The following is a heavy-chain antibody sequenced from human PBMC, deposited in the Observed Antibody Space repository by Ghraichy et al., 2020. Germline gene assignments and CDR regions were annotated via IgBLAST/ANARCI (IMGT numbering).Heavy chain of an antibody. CDR2: ISRSGSST. D-gene: IGHD3-10*01. CDR1: GFTFSDAW. CDR3: AKARLWFGELYPLYSGMDV. V-gene: IGHV3-23*01. J-gene: IGHJ6*02. Sequence: GGLRLSCAASGFTFSDAWMSWVRQAPGKGLEWVSGISRSGSSTYYADSVKGRFTISRDNSKNTVYLQMNGLRADDTAVYYCAKARLWFGELYPLYSGMDVWGQGTTVTLSS.